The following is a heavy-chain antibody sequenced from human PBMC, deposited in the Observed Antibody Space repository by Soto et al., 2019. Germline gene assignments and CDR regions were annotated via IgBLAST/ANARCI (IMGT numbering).Heavy chain of an antibody. J-gene: IGHJ3*02. D-gene: IGHD6-19*01. CDR1: GFTFTSSA. CDR3: ATAYSSGWYSAFDI. CDR2: IVVGSGNT. Sequence: SVKVSCKASGFTFTSSAVQWVRQARGQRLEWIGWIVVGSGNTNYAQKLQGRVTMTTDTSTSTAYMELRSLRSDDTAVYYCATAYSSGWYSAFDICGQGTMVTVSS. V-gene: IGHV1-58*01.